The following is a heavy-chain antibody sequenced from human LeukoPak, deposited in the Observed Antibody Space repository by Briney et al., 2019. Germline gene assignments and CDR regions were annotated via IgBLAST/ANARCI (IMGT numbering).Heavy chain of an antibody. D-gene: IGHD6-13*01. V-gene: IGHV1-2*02. J-gene: IGHJ4*02. CDR2: INPTSGGT. CDR3: ARDDIGATGTRVGRY. CDR1: GYRFTVYY. Sequence: ASVTVSFKSSGYRFTVYYMHWVRQAPGQGLEWMGWINPTSGGTKYARKFQGRVTMTRDSSISTAYMELNRLRYDDTAVYYCARDDIGATGTRVGRYWGQGTLVTVSS.